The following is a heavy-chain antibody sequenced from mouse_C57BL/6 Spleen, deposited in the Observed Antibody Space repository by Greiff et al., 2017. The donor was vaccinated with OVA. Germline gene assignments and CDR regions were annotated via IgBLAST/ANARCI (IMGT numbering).Heavy chain of an antibody. CDR2: ISSGSSTI. J-gene: IGHJ4*01. D-gene: IGHD1-1*01. CDR1: GFTFSDYG. CDR3: ARLTTVSDYAMDY. Sequence: EVKLVESGGGLVKPGGSLKLSCAASGFTFSDYGMHWVRQAPEKGLEWVAYISSGSSTIYYADTVKGRFTISRDNAKNTLFLQMTSLRSEDTAMYYCARLTTVSDYAMDYWGQGTSVTVSS. V-gene: IGHV5-17*01.